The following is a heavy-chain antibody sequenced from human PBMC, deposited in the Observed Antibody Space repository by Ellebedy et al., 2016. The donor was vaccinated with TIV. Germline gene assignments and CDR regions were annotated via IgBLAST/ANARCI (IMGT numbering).Heavy chain of an antibody. V-gene: IGHV3-9*01. CDR3: TKDLLRGIWGGSGRDY. CDR1: GFTFADYA. D-gene: IGHD7-27*01. J-gene: IGHJ4*02. CDR2: ISWRGHYI. Sequence: GGSLRLSXAASGFTFADYAMHWVRQAPGKGLEWVSGISWRGHYIGYADSVRGRFTISRDNAKSSLYLQMNSLRIEDTAVYYCTKDLLRGIWGGSGRDYWGQGTLVTVSS.